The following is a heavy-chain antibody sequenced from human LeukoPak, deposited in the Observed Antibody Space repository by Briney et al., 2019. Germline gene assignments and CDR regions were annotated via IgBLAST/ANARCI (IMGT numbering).Heavy chain of an antibody. Sequence: SGGSLRLSCAASGFTFSSYSMNWVRQAPGKGLEWVSYISSSSSTIYYADSVKGRFTISGDNAKNSLYLQMNSLRAEDTAVYYCARGSDYVWGSYRYDYWGQGTLVTVSS. CDR3: ARGSDYVWGSYRYDY. J-gene: IGHJ4*02. CDR2: ISSSSSTI. D-gene: IGHD3-16*02. CDR1: GFTFSSYS. V-gene: IGHV3-48*01.